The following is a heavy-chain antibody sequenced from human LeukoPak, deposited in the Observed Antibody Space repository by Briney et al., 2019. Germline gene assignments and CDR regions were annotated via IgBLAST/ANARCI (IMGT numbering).Heavy chain of an antibody. V-gene: IGHV3-30*18. J-gene: IGHJ4*02. CDR3: AKPGQQLVPSSFDY. CDR1: GFTFSSYG. Sequence: GGCLRLSCAASGFTFSSYGMHWVRQAPGKGLEWVAVISYDGSNKYYADSVKGRFTISRDNSKNALYLQMNSLRAEDTAVYYCAKPGQQLVPSSFDYWGQGTLVTVSS. CDR2: ISYDGSNK. D-gene: IGHD6-13*01.